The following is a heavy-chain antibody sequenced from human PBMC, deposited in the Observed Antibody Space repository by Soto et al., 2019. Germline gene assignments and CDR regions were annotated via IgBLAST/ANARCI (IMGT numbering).Heavy chain of an antibody. CDR3: ARRGARPAATNWFDP. Sequence: SETLSLTCSVSGGSISSGSYYWGWIRQTPGRGLEWIASMYHGGTTYSNPSLKSRVTISVDTSKNQFSLRLTSVTAADTAVYYCARRGARPAATNWFDPWGQGIPVTFSS. J-gene: IGHJ5*02. CDR2: MYHGGTT. D-gene: IGHD6-13*01. V-gene: IGHV4-39*01. CDR1: GGSISSGSYY.